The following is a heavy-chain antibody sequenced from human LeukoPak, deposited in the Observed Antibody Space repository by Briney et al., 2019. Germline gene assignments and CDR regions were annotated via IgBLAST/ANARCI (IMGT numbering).Heavy chain of an antibody. CDR1: GGSISSSSYY. CDR3: ARSYYDSSGYPNCFDY. V-gene: IGHV4-39*01. J-gene: IGHJ4*02. CDR2: IYYSGST. Sequence: SETLSLTCTVSGGSISSSSYYWGWIRQPPGKGLEWIGSIYYSGSTYYNPSLKSRVTISVDTSKNQFSLKLSSVTAADTAVYYCARSYYDSSGYPNCFDYWGQGTLVTVSS. D-gene: IGHD3-22*01.